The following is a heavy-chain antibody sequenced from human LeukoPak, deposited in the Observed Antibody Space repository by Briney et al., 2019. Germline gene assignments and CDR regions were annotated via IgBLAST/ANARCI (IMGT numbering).Heavy chain of an antibody. CDR3: AREFPAYCGGDCYWDR. D-gene: IGHD2-21*02. CDR1: GFTFSSYA. Sequence: GGSLRLSCAASGFTFSSYAMHWVRQAPGKGLEWVAVIWYDGSNKYYADSVKGRFTISRDNSKNTLYLQMNSLRAEETAVYYCAREFPAYCGGDCYWDRWGQGTLVTVSS. J-gene: IGHJ4*02. V-gene: IGHV3-33*08. CDR2: IWYDGSNK.